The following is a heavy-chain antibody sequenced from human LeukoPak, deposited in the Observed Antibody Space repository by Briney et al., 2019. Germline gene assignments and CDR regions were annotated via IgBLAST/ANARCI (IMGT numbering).Heavy chain of an antibody. D-gene: IGHD5-24*01. CDR1: GGSISSYY. CDR2: IYYSGST. CDR3: ARGRWQTDWFDP. J-gene: IGHJ5*02. V-gene: IGHV4-59*01. Sequence: PSETLSLTCTVSGGSISSYYWSWIRQPPGKGLEWIGYIYYSGSTNYNPSLKSRVTISVDTSKNQFSLKLSSVTAADTAVYYCARGRWQTDWFDPWGQGTLVTVSS.